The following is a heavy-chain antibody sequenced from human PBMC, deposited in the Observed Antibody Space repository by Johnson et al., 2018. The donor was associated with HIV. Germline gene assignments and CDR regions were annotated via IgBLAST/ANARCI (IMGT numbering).Heavy chain of an antibody. CDR2: IYSGGST. CDR1: GFTVSSNY. Sequence: VQLVESGGGLVQPGGSLRLSCAASGFTVSSNYMSWVRQAPGKGLEWVSVIYSGGSTYYADSVKGRFTISRDNSKNTLYLQMNNLRAEDTAVYYCARDRLWFGESDAFDIWGQGTMVTVSS. CDR3: ARDRLWFGESDAFDI. V-gene: IGHV3-66*01. D-gene: IGHD3-10*01. J-gene: IGHJ3*02.